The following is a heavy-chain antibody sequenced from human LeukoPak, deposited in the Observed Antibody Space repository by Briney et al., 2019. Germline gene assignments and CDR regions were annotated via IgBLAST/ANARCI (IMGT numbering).Heavy chain of an antibody. CDR3: ARDTGSSSWYY. V-gene: IGHV3-21*01. J-gene: IGHJ4*02. D-gene: IGHD6-13*01. CDR2: SSSSSSYI. CDR1: GFTFSSIS. Sequence: GGSLRLSCAASGFTFSSISMNWVRPAPGKGLEGVSSSSSSSSYIYYADSVKGRFTISRDNAKNSLYLQMNSRRAEDTAVYYCARDTGSSSWYYWGQGTLVTVSS.